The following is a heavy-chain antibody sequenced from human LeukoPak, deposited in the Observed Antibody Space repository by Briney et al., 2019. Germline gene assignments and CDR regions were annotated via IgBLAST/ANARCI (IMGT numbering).Heavy chain of an antibody. J-gene: IGHJ1*01. CDR2: ISASGSDT. CDR3: ATNYYASGSHEYFQE. V-gene: IGHV3-23*01. D-gene: IGHD3-10*01. CDR1: GFTFSSYA. Sequence: GGSLRLSCAASGFTFSSYAVTWVRQAPGKGLEWVSIISASGSDTYYADSVKGRFTISRDNSKNTLYLQMNSLRVEDTAVYYCATNYYASGSHEYFQEWGQGTLVTVSS.